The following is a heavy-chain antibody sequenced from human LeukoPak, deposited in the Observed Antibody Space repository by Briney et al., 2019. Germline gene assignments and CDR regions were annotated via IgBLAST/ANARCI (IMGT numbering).Heavy chain of an antibody. CDR3: ARNNWTLDY. CDR2: VSISSGTI. D-gene: IGHD1-1*01. CDR1: GFIFSNYN. Sequence: GGSLRLSCAASGFIFSNYNMNWVRQAPGKGLEWISFVSISSGTIYYADSVNGRFRISRDNSKNTLYLQMGSLRAEDMAVYYCARNNWTLDYWGQGTLVTVSS. J-gene: IGHJ4*02. V-gene: IGHV3-48*01.